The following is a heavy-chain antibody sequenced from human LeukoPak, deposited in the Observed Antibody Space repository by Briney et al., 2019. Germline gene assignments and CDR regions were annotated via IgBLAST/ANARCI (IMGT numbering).Heavy chain of an antibody. CDR2: IYYSGST. J-gene: IGHJ5*02. CDR1: GGSVSSGSYY. Sequence: SETLSLTCTVSGGSVSSGSYYWSWLRQPPGKGLEWIGHIYYSGSTNYNPSLKSRVTISVDTSKNQFSLKLSSVTAADTAVYYCARVKAAAKRWDWFDPWGQGTLVTVSS. CDR3: ARVKAAAKRWDWFDP. V-gene: IGHV4-61*01. D-gene: IGHD6-13*01.